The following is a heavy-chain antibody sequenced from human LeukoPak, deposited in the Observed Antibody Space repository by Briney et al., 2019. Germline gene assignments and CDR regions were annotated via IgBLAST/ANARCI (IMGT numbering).Heavy chain of an antibody. Sequence: ASVKVSCKASGYTFTSYDINWVRQATGQGLEWMGWMNPNSGNTGYAQKFQGRVTMTRNISISTAYMELSSLRSEDTAVYYCARGRGWYFYYGMDVWGQGTTVTVSS. D-gene: IGHD6-19*01. V-gene: IGHV1-8*01. J-gene: IGHJ6*02. CDR3: ARGRGWYFYYGMDV. CDR2: MNPNSGNT. CDR1: GYTFTSYD.